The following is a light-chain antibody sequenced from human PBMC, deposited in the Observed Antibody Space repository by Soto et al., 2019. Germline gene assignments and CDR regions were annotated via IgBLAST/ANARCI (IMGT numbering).Light chain of an antibody. J-gene: IGKJ1*01. CDR1: HSMSTW. CDR2: DAP. CDR3: QQYETFSGT. Sequence: DIQMTQSPSTLSASVGGRVTITCRASHSMSTWLAWYQQKPGKAPKLLIYDAPTLESGVPSRFSGSGSGTEFTLTISSLQPDDFATYYCQQYETFSGTFGPGTKVDI. V-gene: IGKV1-5*01.